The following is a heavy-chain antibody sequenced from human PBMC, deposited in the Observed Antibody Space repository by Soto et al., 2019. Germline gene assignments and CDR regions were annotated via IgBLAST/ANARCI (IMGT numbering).Heavy chain of an antibody. V-gene: IGHV3-23*01. D-gene: IGHD3-3*01. CDR3: VKDKERGGYDSDFDS. J-gene: IGHJ4*02. CDR1: GFTIGSYG. CDR2: ITGGNT. Sequence: EVQLLESGGGLIQPGGSLRLSCAASGFTIGSYGMGWVRQAPGKGLEWVSTITGGNTYYAASVKGRFTISRDNYTNTLYLQMGSLRAEDTALFYCVKDKERGGYDSDFDSWGQGTLVTVSS.